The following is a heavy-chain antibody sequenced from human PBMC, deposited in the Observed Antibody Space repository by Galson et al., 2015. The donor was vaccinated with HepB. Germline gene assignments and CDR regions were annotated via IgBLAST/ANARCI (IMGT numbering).Heavy chain of an antibody. V-gene: IGHV1-69*13. Sequence: SVKVSCKASGGTFSSYAISWVRQAPGQGLEWMGGIIPIFGTANYAQKLQGRVTITADESTSTAYMELSNLRSEDTAVYYCASGVTMIVVVNQLDYWGQGTLVTVSS. CDR1: GGTFSSYA. J-gene: IGHJ4*02. CDR2: IIPIFGTA. D-gene: IGHD3-22*01. CDR3: ASGVTMIVVVNQLDY.